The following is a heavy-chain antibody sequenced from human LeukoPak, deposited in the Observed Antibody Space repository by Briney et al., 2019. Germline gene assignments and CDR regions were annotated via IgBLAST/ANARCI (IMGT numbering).Heavy chain of an antibody. D-gene: IGHD5-18*01. CDR2: IYYSGST. J-gene: IGHJ4*02. CDR1: GGSISSGGYS. Sequence: PSQTLSLTCAVSGGSISSGGYSWSWIRQPPGEGLEWIGYIYYSGSTYYNPSLKSRVTISVDTSKNQFSLKLSSVTAADTAVYYCARAENTAMVDYWGQGTLVTVSS. CDR3: ARAENTAMVDY. V-gene: IGHV4-30-4*07.